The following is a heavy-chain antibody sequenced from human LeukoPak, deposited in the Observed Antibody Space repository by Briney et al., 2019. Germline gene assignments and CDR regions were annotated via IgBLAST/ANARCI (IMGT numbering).Heavy chain of an antibody. Sequence: PGGSLRLSRVVSGFTFSRYGMHRVRQAPGKGLEWVAVITNDGSQKYYADSVKGRFTISRDNSKNTLYLQMNSLRAEDTAVYYCAKDAGGDCYFDYWGQGTLVTVSS. CDR3: AKDAGGDCYFDY. D-gene: IGHD2-21*02. V-gene: IGHV3-30*18. J-gene: IGHJ4*02. CDR1: GFTFSRYG. CDR2: ITNDGSQK.